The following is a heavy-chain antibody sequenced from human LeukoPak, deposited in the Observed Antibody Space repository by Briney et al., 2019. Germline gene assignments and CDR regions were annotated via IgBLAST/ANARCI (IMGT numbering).Heavy chain of an antibody. Sequence: SETLSLTCAVYGGSFSGYYWSWIRQPPGKGLEWIGEINDSGSTKYNPSLKSRVTISINTSKNQFSLKVTSVTAADTAVYYCVRSGTGHQLLLEMPFDYWGQGTLVTVSS. CDR2: INDSGST. CDR3: VRSGTGHQLLLEMPFDY. D-gene: IGHD2-15*01. V-gene: IGHV4-34*01. CDR1: GGSFSGYY. J-gene: IGHJ4*02.